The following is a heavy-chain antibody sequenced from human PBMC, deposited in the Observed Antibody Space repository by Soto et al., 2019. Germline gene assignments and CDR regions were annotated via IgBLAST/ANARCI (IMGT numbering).Heavy chain of an antibody. CDR2: MNPYNGNT. D-gene: IGHD3-10*01. CDR3: ARGPGDLGYFDY. CDR1: GYTFTSYD. J-gene: IGHJ4*02. V-gene: IGHV1-8*01. Sequence: QVQLVQSGAEVKKPGASVQVSCKTSGYTFTSYDINWVRQAPGQGLEWMGWMNPYNGNTGFEQKFQGRVPMTRNTSISTAYMELSSLTSEDTAVYYCARGPGDLGYFDYWGQGALVTVSS.